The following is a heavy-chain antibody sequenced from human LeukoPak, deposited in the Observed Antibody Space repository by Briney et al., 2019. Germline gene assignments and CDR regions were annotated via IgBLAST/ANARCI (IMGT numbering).Heavy chain of an antibody. J-gene: IGHJ4*02. V-gene: IGHV4-4*02. CDR1: GGSISSSNW. D-gene: IGHD1-7*01. Sequence: SGTLSLTCAVSGGSISSSNWWSWVRQPPGRGLEWIGEIYHSGSTNYNPSLKSRVTISVDKSKNQFSLKLSSVTAADTAVYYCARDAGRLELREGNFDYWGQGTLVTVSS. CDR2: IYHSGST. CDR3: ARDAGRLELREGNFDY.